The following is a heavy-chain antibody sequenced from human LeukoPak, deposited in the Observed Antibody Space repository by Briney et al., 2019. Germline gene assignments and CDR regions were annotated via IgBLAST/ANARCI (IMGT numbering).Heavy chain of an antibody. CDR3: ARDLRHSSGYYYFQH. D-gene: IGHD3-22*01. CDR1: GGSISSGGFY. CDR2: IFYSGNT. V-gene: IGHV4-31*03. Sequence: SETLSLTCTVSGGSISSGGFYWSWIRQHPGKGLEWIGYIFYSGNTYYNPSPKSRVTISVDTSKNQFSLKLSSVTAADTAVYYCARDLRHSSGYYYFQHWGQGTLVTVSS. J-gene: IGHJ1*01.